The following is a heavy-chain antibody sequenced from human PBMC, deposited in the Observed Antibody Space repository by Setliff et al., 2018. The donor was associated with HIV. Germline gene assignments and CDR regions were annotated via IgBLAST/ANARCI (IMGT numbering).Heavy chain of an antibody. CDR1: GFTFSSYW. Sequence: GGSLRLSCAASGFTFSSYWMTWVRQAPGKGLEWVANIKQDGSEKDYVESVKGRFTISRDNAKNSLYLQMNSLRAEDTAVYYCASGDYFNCWGQGTLVTVSS. J-gene: IGHJ4*02. CDR3: ASGDYFNC. CDR2: IKQDGSEK. V-gene: IGHV3-7*01. D-gene: IGHD3-10*01.